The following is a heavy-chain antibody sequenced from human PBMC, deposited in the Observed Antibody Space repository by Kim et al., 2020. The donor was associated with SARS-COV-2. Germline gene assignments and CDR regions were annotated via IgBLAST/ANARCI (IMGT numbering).Heavy chain of an antibody. CDR3: ARHSTSGWFGELPDY. CDR1: GGSISSSSYY. Sequence: SETLSLTCTVSGGSISSSSYYWGWIRQPPGKGLEWIGSIYYSGSTYYNPSLKSRVTISVDTSKNQFSLKLSSVTAADTAVYYCARHSTSGWFGELPDYWGQGTLVTVSS. D-gene: IGHD3-10*01. CDR2: IYYSGST. V-gene: IGHV4-39*01. J-gene: IGHJ4*02.